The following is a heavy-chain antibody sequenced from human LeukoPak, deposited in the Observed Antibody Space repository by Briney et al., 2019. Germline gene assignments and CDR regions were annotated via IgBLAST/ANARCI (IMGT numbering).Heavy chain of an antibody. Sequence: PSETLSLTCDVSGYSISSGYYWGWIRQPPGKGLEWIGSIYHSGSTYYNPSLKSRVTISVDTSKNQFSLKLSSVTAADTAVYYCARKLYGDYRFDYWGQGTLVTVSS. V-gene: IGHV4-38-2*01. D-gene: IGHD4-17*01. CDR2: IYHSGST. J-gene: IGHJ4*02. CDR1: GYSISSGYY. CDR3: ARKLYGDYRFDY.